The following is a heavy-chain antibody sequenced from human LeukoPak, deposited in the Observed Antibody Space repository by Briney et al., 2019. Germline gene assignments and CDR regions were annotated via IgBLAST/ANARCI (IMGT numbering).Heavy chain of an antibody. J-gene: IGHJ3*02. V-gene: IGHV1-2*02. D-gene: IGHD2-2*01. CDR2: INPGSGGT. Sequence: EASVKVSCKASGYTFTSYYIHWVRHAPGQGLEWMGWINPGSGGTNYAEKFQGRVIMTRDTSITTAYMEVDSLRSDDTAAYYCARWYHVNALDIWGQGTLVTVSS. CDR3: ARWYHVNALDI. CDR1: GYTFTSYY.